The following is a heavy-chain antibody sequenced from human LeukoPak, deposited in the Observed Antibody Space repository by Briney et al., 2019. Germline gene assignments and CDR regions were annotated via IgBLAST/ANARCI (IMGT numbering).Heavy chain of an antibody. Sequence: PGGSLRLSCAASGFTFSSYSMNWVRQAPGKGLEWVSSISSSSSYIYYADSVKGRFTISRDNAKNSLYLQMNSLRAEDTAVYYCASASPLSEWELDYWGQGTLVTVSS. V-gene: IGHV3-21*01. CDR2: ISSSSSYI. J-gene: IGHJ4*02. D-gene: IGHD1-26*01. CDR3: ASASPLSEWELDY. CDR1: GFTFSSYS.